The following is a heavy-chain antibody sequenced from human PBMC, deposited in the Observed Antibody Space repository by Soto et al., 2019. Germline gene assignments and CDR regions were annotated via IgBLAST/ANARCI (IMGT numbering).Heavy chain of an antibody. CDR1: GDSFTSYC. D-gene: IGHD4-17*01. V-gene: IGHV1-18*01. CDR3: ARGPDYEGYFDY. Sequence: PVKVSCEASGDSFTSYCSSWVRQAPGQGLEWMGWISAYNGNTNYAQKFQGRVTITRDTSASTAYMELSSLRSEDTAVYYCARGPDYEGYFDYWGRGTLVT. J-gene: IGHJ4*02. CDR2: ISAYNGNT.